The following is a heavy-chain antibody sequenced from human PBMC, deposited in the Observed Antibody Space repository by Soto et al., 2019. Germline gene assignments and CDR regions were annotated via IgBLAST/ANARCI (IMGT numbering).Heavy chain of an antibody. CDR2: IYYSGST. CDR1: RGYISSNTYY. Sequence: SEPLFLTCTVSRGYISSNTYYWGWIRQPPGKGLEWIGTIYYSGSTYYSPSLKSRVTISVDTSKNQFSLKLTSVTAADTAVYYCAREGGSRDNWNDRATYFDYWGQGTLVTVSS. CDR3: AREGGSRDNWNDRATYFDY. D-gene: IGHD1-1*01. V-gene: IGHV4-39*02. J-gene: IGHJ4*02.